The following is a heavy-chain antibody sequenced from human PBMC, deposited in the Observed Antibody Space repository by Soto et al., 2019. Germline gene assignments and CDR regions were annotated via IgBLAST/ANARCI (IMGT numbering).Heavy chain of an antibody. CDR1: GFTFSSYS. J-gene: IGHJ4*02. D-gene: IGHD4-17*01. CDR3: ARGPYDDVDY. Sequence: AGGSLRLSSAASGFTFSSYSMNWVREAPGKGLEWVSSISSSSSYIYYADSVKGRFTISRDNAKNSLYLQMNSLRAEDTAVYYCARGPYDDVDYWGQGTLVTVSS. V-gene: IGHV3-21*01. CDR2: ISSSSSYI.